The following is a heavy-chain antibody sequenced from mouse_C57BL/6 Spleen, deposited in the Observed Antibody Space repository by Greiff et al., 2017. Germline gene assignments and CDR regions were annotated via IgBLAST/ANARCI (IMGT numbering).Heavy chain of an antibody. J-gene: IGHJ1*03. CDR3: AKPRAYYSNYGYFDV. D-gene: IGHD2-5*01. Sequence: QVQLQQPGAELVMPGASVKLSCKASGYTFTSYWMHWVKQRPGQGLEWIGEIDPSDSYTNYNQKFKGKSTLTVDKSSSTAYMQLSSLTSEDSAVYYCAKPRAYYSNYGYFDVWGTGTTVTVSS. V-gene: IGHV1-69*01. CDR2: IDPSDSYT. CDR1: GYTFTSYW.